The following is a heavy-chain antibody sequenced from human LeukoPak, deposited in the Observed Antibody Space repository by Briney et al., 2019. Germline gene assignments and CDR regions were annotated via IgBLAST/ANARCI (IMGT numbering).Heavy chain of an antibody. CDR2: IYYSGST. Sequence: SETLSLTCTVSGGSISSYYWSWIRQPPGKGLEWIGYIYYSGSTNYNPSLKSRVTISVDTSKNQFSLKLSSVTAADTAVYYCARSYRIAAAGTGPYYYYYYMDVWGKGTTVTVSS. CDR3: ARSYRIAAAGTGPYYYYYYMDV. J-gene: IGHJ6*03. V-gene: IGHV4-59*01. CDR1: GGSISSYY. D-gene: IGHD6-13*01.